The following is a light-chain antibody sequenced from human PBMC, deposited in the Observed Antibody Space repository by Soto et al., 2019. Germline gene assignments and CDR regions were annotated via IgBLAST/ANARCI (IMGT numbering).Light chain of an antibody. CDR2: EVS. Sequence: QSALTQPASVSGSPRQSITISCTGTSSDVGGYNYVSWYQHHPGKAPKLMVYEVSNRPSGVSNRFSGSKSRNTASLTISGLQAEDEADYYCSSYTSNTFPRVFGTGTKLTVL. V-gene: IGLV2-14*01. CDR3: SSYTSNTFPRV. J-gene: IGLJ1*01. CDR1: SSDVGGYNY.